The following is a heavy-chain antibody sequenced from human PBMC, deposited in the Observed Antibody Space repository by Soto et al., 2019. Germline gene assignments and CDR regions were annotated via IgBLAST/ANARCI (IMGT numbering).Heavy chain of an antibody. J-gene: IGHJ4*02. CDR2: IYDSGST. CDR1: GGSISSSSYY. Sequence: QLQLQESGPGLVKPSETLSLTCPVSGGSISSSSYYWGWIRQPPGKGLEWIGSIYDSGSTYYNPSLKSRVTISVDTSKNQFSLKLRSVTAADTAVYYCARQGLVRGVYFDYWGQGTLVTVSS. V-gene: IGHV4-39*01. CDR3: ARQGLVRGVYFDY. D-gene: IGHD3-10*01.